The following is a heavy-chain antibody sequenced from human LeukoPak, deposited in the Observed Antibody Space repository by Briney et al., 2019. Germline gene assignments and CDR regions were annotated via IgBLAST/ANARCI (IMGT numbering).Heavy chain of an antibody. CDR3: ARDIIHYYDSSGYT. J-gene: IGHJ5*02. CDR2: INPNSGGT. CDR1: EYTFSVYH. Sequence: ASVKVSRKASEYTFSVYHIHWVRQAPGQGLEWMAWINPNSGGTNYAQKFQGRVTMTRDTSISTAYMELSRLRSDDTAVYYCARDIIHYYDSSGYTWGQGTLVTVSS. D-gene: IGHD3-22*01. V-gene: IGHV1-2*02.